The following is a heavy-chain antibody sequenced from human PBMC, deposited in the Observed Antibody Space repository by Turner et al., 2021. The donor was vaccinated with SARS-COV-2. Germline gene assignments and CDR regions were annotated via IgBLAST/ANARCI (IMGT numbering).Heavy chain of an antibody. CDR1: GFTFSCYG. CDR2: ISDDGSNK. J-gene: IGHJ4*02. Sequence: QVQLVESGGGVVQPGRSLRLSCSASGFTFSCYGMHWVRQATGKGLEWVGVISDDGSNKYFAGSVKGRFTIARDNSKNTLFLQMNSLRAEDTAVYYCAKVGYSYAYPNLYFDYWGQGTLVTVSS. D-gene: IGHD5-18*01. V-gene: IGHV3-30*18. CDR3: AKVGYSYAYPNLYFDY.